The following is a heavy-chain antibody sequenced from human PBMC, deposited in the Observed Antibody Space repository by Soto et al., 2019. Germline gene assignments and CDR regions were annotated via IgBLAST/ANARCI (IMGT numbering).Heavy chain of an antibody. D-gene: IGHD3-3*01. CDR1: GGFISSSSYY. Sequence: TSETLSLTCTVSGGFISSSSYYWGWIRQPPGKGLEWIGSTYYSGSTYYNPSLKSRVTISVDTSKNQFSLKLSSVTAADTAVYYCARDRGGTYYDFWSGYSRPPPNWFDSWGQRTLVTVSS. V-gene: IGHV4-39*02. CDR3: ARDRGGTYYDFWSGYSRPPPNWFDS. J-gene: IGHJ5*01. CDR2: TYYSGST.